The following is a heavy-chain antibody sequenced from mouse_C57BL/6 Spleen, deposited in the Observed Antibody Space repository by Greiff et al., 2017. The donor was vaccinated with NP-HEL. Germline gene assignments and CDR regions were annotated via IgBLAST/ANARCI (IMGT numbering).Heavy chain of an antibody. CDR3: ARDYYGSSENY. CDR2: IYPGDGDT. Sequence: QVPPQQSGPELVKPGASVKISCKASGYAFSSSWMNWVKQRPGKGLEWIGRIYPGDGDTNYNGKFKGKATLTADKSSSTAYMQLSSLTSEDSAVYFCARDYYGSSENYWGQGTTLTVSS. D-gene: IGHD1-1*01. V-gene: IGHV1-82*01. CDR1: GYAFSSSW. J-gene: IGHJ2*01.